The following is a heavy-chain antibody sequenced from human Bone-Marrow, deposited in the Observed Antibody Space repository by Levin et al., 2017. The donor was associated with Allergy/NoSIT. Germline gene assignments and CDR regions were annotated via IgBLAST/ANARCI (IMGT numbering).Heavy chain of an antibody. CDR3: ASVQDIVVVPAATPDAFDS. D-gene: IGHD2-2*01. V-gene: IGHV4-39*01. CDR1: GGSISSSSYY. Sequence: SETLSLTCTVSGGSISSSSYYWGWIRQPPGKGLEWIGSIYYSGSTYYNPSLKSRVTISVDTSKNQFSLKLSSVTAADTAVYYCASVQDIVVVPAATPDAFDSWGQGTMVTVSS. CDR2: IYYSGST. J-gene: IGHJ3*02.